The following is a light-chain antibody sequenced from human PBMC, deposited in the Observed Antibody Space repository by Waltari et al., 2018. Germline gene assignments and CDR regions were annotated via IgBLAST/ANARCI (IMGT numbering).Light chain of an antibody. J-gene: IGLJ3*02. CDR2: EVS. CDR3: SSYVGNKV. V-gene: IGLV2-8*01. Sequence: QSALTQPPSASGSPGQSVTISCTGTSSDVGGYNYVSWYQQHPGKAPKLIIYEVSQRPSGVPDRFSGSKSGNTASLTVSGLQAEDVADYYCSSYVGNKVFGGGTKLTVL. CDR1: SSDVGGYNY.